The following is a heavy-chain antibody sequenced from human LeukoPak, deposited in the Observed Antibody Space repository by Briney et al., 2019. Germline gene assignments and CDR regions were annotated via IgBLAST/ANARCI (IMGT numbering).Heavy chain of an antibody. J-gene: IGHJ4*02. CDR3: VRPNSYVDTAKLGYFDY. Sequence: GESLKISCKGSGYSFTSYWIGWVRQMPGKGLEWMGIIYPGDSDTRYSPSFQGQVTISADKSISTAYLQWSSLKASDTAKYYCVRPNSYVDTAKLGYFDYWGQGTLVTVSS. CDR1: GYSFTSYW. V-gene: IGHV5-51*01. CDR2: IYPGDSDT. D-gene: IGHD5-18*01.